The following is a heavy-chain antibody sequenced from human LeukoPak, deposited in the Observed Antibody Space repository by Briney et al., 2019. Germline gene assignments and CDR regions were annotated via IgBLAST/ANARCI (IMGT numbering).Heavy chain of an antibody. D-gene: IGHD3-22*01. CDR3: AKDPRVTMIVVVITYFDY. V-gene: IGHV3-23*01. CDR1: GFTFSGYA. Sequence: PGGSLRLSCAASGFTFSGYAMSWVRQAPGKGLEWVSAISGSGGSTYYADSVKGRFTISRDNSKNTLYLQMNSLRAEDTAVYYCAKDPRVTMIVVVITYFDYWGQGTLVTVSS. J-gene: IGHJ4*02. CDR2: ISGSGGST.